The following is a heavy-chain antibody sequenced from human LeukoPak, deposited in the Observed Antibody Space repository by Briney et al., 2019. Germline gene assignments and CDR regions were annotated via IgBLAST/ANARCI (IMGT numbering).Heavy chain of an antibody. CDR3: AKFGRTRHATLNWFDP. Sequence: PGGSLRLSCAASGFTFSSYAMSWVRQAPGKGLEWVSAISGSGGSTYYADSVKGRFTISRDNSKNTLYLQMNSLRAEDTAVYYCAKFGRTRHATLNWFDPWGQGTLVTVSS. CDR2: ISGSGGST. V-gene: IGHV3-23*01. CDR1: GFTFSSYA. J-gene: IGHJ5*02. D-gene: IGHD1-1*01.